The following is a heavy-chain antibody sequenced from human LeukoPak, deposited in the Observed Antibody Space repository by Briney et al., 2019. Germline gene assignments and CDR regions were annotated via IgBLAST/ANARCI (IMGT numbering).Heavy chain of an antibody. D-gene: IGHD3-9*01. J-gene: IGHJ6*03. CDR3: ARELRCFDAYYYYYMDV. CDR1: GFTVSSNY. Sequence: GGSLRLSCAASGFTVSSNYMSWVRQAPGKGLEWVSVIYSGGSTYYADSVKGRFTISRDNSKNTLYLQMNSLRAEDTAVYYCARELRCFDAYYYYYMDVWGKGTTVTISS. CDR2: IYSGGST. V-gene: IGHV3-66*01.